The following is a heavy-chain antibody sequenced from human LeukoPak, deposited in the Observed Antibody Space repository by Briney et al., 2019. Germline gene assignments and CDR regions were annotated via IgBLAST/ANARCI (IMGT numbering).Heavy chain of an antibody. CDR2: IGISGGT. V-gene: IGHV3-23*01. Sequence: PGGSLRLSCTVSGFTFSSSAMSCVRQAPGKGLEWVSSIGISGGTYYADSVKGRFTISRDSSKNTLYLQLNSLRGEDTAVYYCAKRVGKVTGGATPSYYYYMDVWGKGTTVTVSS. CDR1: GFTFSSSA. CDR3: AKRVGKVTGGATPSYYYYMDV. J-gene: IGHJ6*03. D-gene: IGHD7-27*01.